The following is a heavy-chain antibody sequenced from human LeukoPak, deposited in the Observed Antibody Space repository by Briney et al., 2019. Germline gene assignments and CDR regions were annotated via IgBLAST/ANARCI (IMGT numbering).Heavy chain of an antibody. CDR2: IDPSDSYT. Sequence: GESLKIACKGSGYSFTSYWITWVRQMPGKGLEWMGRIDPSDSYTTYSPSFQGNVTILADKSIRTAYLQWSSLKASDTAMYYCAKHHDYGDYAYLDFWGQGTLVTVSS. CDR1: GYSFTSYW. V-gene: IGHV5-10-1*01. CDR3: AKHHDYGDYAYLDF. J-gene: IGHJ4*02. D-gene: IGHD4-17*01.